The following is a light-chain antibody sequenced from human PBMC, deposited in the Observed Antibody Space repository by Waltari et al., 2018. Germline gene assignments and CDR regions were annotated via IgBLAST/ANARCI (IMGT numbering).Light chain of an antibody. J-gene: IGKJ1*01. CDR2: KAS. CDR1: QSIRDG. Sequence: DIQMTQSPSTLSASVGDRVTITCRASQSIRDGLAWYQQKPGKAPKLLIYKASSLQSGVPSRFSGSGSGTEFTLTISSLQPDDFATYYCQQYDGFWTFGQGTKVDIK. CDR3: QQYDGFWT. V-gene: IGKV1-5*03.